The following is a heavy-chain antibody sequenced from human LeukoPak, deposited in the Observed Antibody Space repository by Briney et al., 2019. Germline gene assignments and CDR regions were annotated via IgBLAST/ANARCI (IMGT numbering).Heavy chain of an antibody. CDR1: GFTFSSYA. V-gene: IGHV3-23*01. Sequence: GGSLRLSCAASGFTFSSYAMTWVRQAPRKGLEWVSVISGSGGSTYYADSVKGRFTISRDNSKNTLYLQMDSLRAEDTALYYCAKDHPQGVGYYDYWGQGTLVTVSS. CDR3: AKDHPQGVGYYDY. CDR2: ISGSGGST. D-gene: IGHD3-22*01. J-gene: IGHJ4*02.